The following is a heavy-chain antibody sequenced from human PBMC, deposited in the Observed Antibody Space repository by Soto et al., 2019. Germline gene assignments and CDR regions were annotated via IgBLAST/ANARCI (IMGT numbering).Heavy chain of an antibody. J-gene: IGHJ3*01. CDR2: IYSSGSP. CDR1: GGSISSSSYY. CDR3: AAPVGSGYQAFEV. V-gene: IGHV4-39*01. Sequence: QLQLQESGPGLVKPSETLSLTCTVSGGSISSSSYYWGSLRQPPGTGLEWIVRIYSSGSPYYNPARMSRVAIAVDTSESQFVLKLRSVTLADPARHYCAAPVGSGYQAFEVWGKGTMVTVSS. D-gene: IGHD3-22*01.